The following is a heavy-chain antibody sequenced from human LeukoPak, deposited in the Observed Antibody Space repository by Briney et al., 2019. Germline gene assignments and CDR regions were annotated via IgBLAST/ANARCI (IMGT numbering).Heavy chain of an antibody. CDR2: ITGSGSI. D-gene: IGHD2-21*01. CDR3: VRDVIHSYFDI. V-gene: IGHV3-21*01. CDR1: GFTFRSHS. J-gene: IGHJ4*02. Sequence: GGSLRLSCAASGFTFRSHSLDWVRQAPGKGLEWASSITGSGSIQYADSVKGRFTISRDNAKNSLYLQMNSLRAEDTAVYYCVRDVIHSYFDIWGQGILVTVSS.